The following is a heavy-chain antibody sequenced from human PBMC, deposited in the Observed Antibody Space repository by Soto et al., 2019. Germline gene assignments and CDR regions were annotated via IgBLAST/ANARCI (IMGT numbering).Heavy chain of an antibody. J-gene: IGHJ5*02. CDR1: GFTVSSNY. Sequence: EVQLVESGGGLVQPGGSLRLSCAASGFTVSSNYMSWVRQAPGKGLEWVSVIYSGGSTYYADPVKGRFTISRDNSKNTLYLQMNSLRAEDTAVYYCASGLLLWFGEFAPWGQGTLVTVSS. V-gene: IGHV3-66*01. D-gene: IGHD3-10*01. CDR3: ASGLLLWFGEFAP. CDR2: IYSGGST.